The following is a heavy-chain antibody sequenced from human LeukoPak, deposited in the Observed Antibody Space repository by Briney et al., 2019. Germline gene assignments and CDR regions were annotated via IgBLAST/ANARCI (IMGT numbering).Heavy chain of an antibody. Sequence: PSETLSLTCTVSGGSISGYYWSWIRQPPGKGLEWIGYIYYSGSTNYNPSLKSRVTISVDTSKNQFSLKLSSVTAADTAVYYCARVDILTGYIPYAFDIWGQGTMVTVSS. CDR1: GGSISGYY. J-gene: IGHJ3*02. V-gene: IGHV4-59*01. CDR3: ARVDILTGYIPYAFDI. CDR2: IYYSGST. D-gene: IGHD3-9*01.